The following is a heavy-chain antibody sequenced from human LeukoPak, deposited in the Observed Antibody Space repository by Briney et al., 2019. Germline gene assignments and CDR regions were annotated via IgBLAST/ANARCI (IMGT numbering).Heavy chain of an antibody. J-gene: IGHJ6*02. D-gene: IGHD6-19*01. CDR3: ARGEDSSGWYLTYYYYGMDA. V-gene: IGHV6-1*01. Sequence: SQTLSLTCAISGDSVSSNSAAWNWIRQSPSRGLEWLGRTYYRSKWYNDYAVSVKSRITINPDTSKNQFSLQLNSVTPEDTAVYYCARGEDSSGWYLTYYYYGMDAWGQGTTVTVSS. CDR1: GDSVSSNSAA. CDR2: TYYRSKWYN.